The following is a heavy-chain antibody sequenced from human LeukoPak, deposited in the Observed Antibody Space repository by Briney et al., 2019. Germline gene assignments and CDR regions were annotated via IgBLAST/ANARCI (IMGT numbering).Heavy chain of an antibody. CDR3: ARSCLWSPRDAFDI. J-gene: IGHJ3*02. V-gene: IGHV1-46*01. Sequence: ASVKVSCKASGYTFTNYYIHWVRQAPGQGLEWMGMINPSGGSTTYAQKFQGRVTMTRDMSTSTVYMELSSLRSEDTAVFYCARSCLWSPRDAFDIWGQGTMVTVSS. CDR2: INPSGGST. CDR1: GYTFTNYY. D-gene: IGHD3-16*01.